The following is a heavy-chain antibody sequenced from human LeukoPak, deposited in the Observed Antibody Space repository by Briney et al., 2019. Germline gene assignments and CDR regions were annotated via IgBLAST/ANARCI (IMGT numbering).Heavy chain of an antibody. V-gene: IGHV1-58*01. CDR1: GFTFTKSA. CDR3: VATPPGVEWKFTYYFDY. D-gene: IGHD3-3*01. J-gene: IGHJ4*02. Sequence: SVKVSCKASGFTFTKSAVQWVRQARGQRLEWIGGIVVASGNRNYAQKFRERVTITRELSTSTAYMELNSLTSEDTAVYYCVATPPGVEWKFTYYFDYWGQGTLVTVSS. CDR2: IVVASGNR.